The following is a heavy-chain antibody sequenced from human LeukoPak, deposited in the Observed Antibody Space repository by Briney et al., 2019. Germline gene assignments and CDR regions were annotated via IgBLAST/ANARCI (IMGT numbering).Heavy chain of an antibody. Sequence: GGSLRLSCAASGFTFSSYAMSWVRQAPGKGLEWVSAISGSGGSTYYADSVKGRFTISRDNSKNTLYLQMNSLRAEDTAVYYCAKSVGEEMATIGFDYWGQGTLVTVSS. J-gene: IGHJ4*02. CDR2: ISGSGGST. CDR3: AKSVGEEMATIGFDY. CDR1: GFTFSSYA. V-gene: IGHV3-23*01. D-gene: IGHD5-24*01.